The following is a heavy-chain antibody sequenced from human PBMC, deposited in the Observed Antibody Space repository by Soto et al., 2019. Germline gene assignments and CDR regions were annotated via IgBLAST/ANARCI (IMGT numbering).Heavy chain of an antibody. CDR1: GFTVSSNY. J-gene: IGHJ4*02. V-gene: IGHV3-53*04. CDR3: TRWGMTPGAH. CDR2: IYSGGST. Sequence: EVQLVESGGGLVQPGGSLRLSCAASGFTVSSNYMSWVHQAPGKGLEWVSVIYSGGSTYYADYVKGRCSISRHNSKNTLYLQMNSLRAEDTAGYYCTRWGMTPGAHWGQGTLVTVSS. D-gene: IGHD2-8*02.